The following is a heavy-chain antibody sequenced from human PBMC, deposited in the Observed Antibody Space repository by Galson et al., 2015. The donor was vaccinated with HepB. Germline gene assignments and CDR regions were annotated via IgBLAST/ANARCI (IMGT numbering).Heavy chain of an antibody. CDR3: ARVETYGIEEWDWFDP. CDR1: GYTFTSYG. V-gene: IGHV1-18*04. Sequence: SVKVSCKASGYTFTSYGISWVRQAPGQGLEWMGWISAYNGNTNYAQKLQGRVTMTTDTSTSTAYMELRSLRSDDTAVYYCARVETYGIEEWDWFDPWGQGTLVTVSS. J-gene: IGHJ5*02. D-gene: IGHD3-3*01. CDR2: ISAYNGNT.